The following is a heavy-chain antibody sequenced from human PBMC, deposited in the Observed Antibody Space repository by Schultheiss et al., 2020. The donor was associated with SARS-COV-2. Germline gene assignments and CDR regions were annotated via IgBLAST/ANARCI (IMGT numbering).Heavy chain of an antibody. V-gene: IGHV3-NL1*01. J-gene: IGHJ4*02. D-gene: IGHD1-26*01. Sequence: GESLKISCAASGFTFSTYAMHWVRQAPGKGLEWVSVIYSGGSTYYADSVKGRFTISRDNSKNTLYLQMNSLRAEDTAVYYCAKAGVGASDYWGQGTLVTVSS. CDR1: GFTFSTYA. CDR3: AKAGVGASDY. CDR2: IYSGGST.